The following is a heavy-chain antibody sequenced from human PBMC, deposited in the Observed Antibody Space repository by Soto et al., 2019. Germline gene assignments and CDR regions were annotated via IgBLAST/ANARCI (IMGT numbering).Heavy chain of an antibody. D-gene: IGHD6-6*01. V-gene: IGHV6-1*01. CDR1: GDSVSSNSAA. Sequence: SQTLSLTCAISGDSVSSNSAAWNWIRQSPSRGLEWLGRTYYRSKWYNDYAVSVKSRITINPDTSKNQFSLQLNSVTPEDTAVYYCARGESSSSRYYYYYYGMDVWGQGTTSPSP. J-gene: IGHJ6*02. CDR2: TYYRSKWYN. CDR3: ARGESSSSRYYYYYYGMDV.